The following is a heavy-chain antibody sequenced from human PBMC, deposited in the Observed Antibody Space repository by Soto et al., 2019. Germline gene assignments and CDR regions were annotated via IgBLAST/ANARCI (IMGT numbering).Heavy chain of an antibody. J-gene: IGHJ5*02. CDR3: ARTRTIFGVVVLGFDP. Sequence: ETLSVTCTVSGGPIRSSSYYWGWIRQPPGKGLEWIGSIYYSGSTYYNPSLKSRVTISVDTSKNQFALKLSSVTSADTAVYYCARTRTIFGVVVLGFDPWGQGTLVTVSS. CDR1: GGPIRSSSYY. CDR2: IYYSGST. V-gene: IGHV4-39*01. D-gene: IGHD3-3*01.